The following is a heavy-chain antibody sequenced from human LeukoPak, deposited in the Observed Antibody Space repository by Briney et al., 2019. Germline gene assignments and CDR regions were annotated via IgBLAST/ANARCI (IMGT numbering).Heavy chain of an antibody. V-gene: IGHV4-34*01. CDR3: ARVRVGSLRFLEWSPYYYMDV. J-gene: IGHJ6*03. CDR1: GGSFSGYY. Sequence: SETLSLTCAVYGGSFSGYYWSWIRQPPGKGLEWIGEINHSGSTNYNPSLKSRVTISVDTSKTQFSLKLSSVTAADTAVYYCARVRVGSLRFLEWSPYYYMDVWGKGTTVTVSS. D-gene: IGHD3-3*01. CDR2: INHSGST.